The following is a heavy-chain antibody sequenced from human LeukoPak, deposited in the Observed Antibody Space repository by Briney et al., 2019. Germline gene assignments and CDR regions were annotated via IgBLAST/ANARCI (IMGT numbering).Heavy chain of an antibody. CDR3: GGGTVFGVVQY. J-gene: IGHJ4*02. D-gene: IGHD3-3*01. CDR2: IKEDGSDI. V-gene: IGHV3-7*01. CDR1: GFTFSSYW. Sequence: PGGSLRLSCAASGFTFSSYWMGWVRQAPGKGLEWVADIKEDGSDIYSVDSVKGRFTISRDNSKNTLYLQMNSLRPEDTALYYCGGGTVFGVVQYWGQGTLVTVSS.